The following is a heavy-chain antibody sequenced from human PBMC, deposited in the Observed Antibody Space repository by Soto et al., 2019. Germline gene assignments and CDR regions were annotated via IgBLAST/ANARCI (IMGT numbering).Heavy chain of an antibody. J-gene: IGHJ6*02. V-gene: IGHV5-51*01. CDR1: GYSFTSYW. CDR2: IYSGDSDT. CDR3: AIRDSRNVYYYVMDV. Sequence: GESLKISCKGSGYSFTSYWIGWVRQMPGKGLERMGIIYSGDSDTRYSPSFQGQVTISADKSISTAYLQWSSLKASDTATYYCAIRDSRNVYYYVMDVWGQGTTVTGSS. D-gene: IGHD6-13*01.